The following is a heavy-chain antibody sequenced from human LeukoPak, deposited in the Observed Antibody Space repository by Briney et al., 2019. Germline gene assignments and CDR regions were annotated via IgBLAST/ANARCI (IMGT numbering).Heavy chain of an antibody. D-gene: IGHD6-19*01. CDR3: AKYSSGGYVA. V-gene: IGHV3-23*01. J-gene: IGHJ4*02. Sequence: GGSLRLSCAASGFTFSNYAMTWVRQAPGKGLEWVSLISGSDGKTYYADSVKGRFTISRDNAKNSLYLQMNSLRAEDTAVYYCAKYSSGGYVAWGQGTLVTVSS. CDR2: ISGSDGKT. CDR1: GFTFSNYA.